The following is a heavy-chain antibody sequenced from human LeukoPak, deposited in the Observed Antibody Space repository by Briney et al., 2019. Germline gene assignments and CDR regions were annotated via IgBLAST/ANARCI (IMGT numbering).Heavy chain of an antibody. Sequence: SETLSLTCTVSGGSISSGDYYWSWIRQPPGKGLEWIGYIYYSGSTYYNPSLKSQVTISVDTSKNQFSLKLSSVTAADTAVYYCARGDSSGWYVGPYFDYWGQGTLVTVSS. J-gene: IGHJ4*02. D-gene: IGHD6-19*01. CDR2: IYYSGST. CDR1: GGSISSGDYY. V-gene: IGHV4-30-4*01. CDR3: ARGDSSGWYVGPYFDY.